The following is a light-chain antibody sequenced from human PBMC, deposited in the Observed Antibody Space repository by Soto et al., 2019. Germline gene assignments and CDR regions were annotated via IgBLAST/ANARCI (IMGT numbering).Light chain of an antibody. CDR1: SSNIGNNY. CDR3: GTWDSSLSAGWV. J-gene: IGLJ3*02. V-gene: IGLV1-51*01. Sequence: QSVLTQPPSVSAAPGQKVTISCSGSSSNIGNNYVSWYQQLLGTAPKLLIYDNNKRPSGIPDRFSGSKSGTSATLGITGLQTGDEADYYCGTWDSSLSAGWVFGGGTQLTVL. CDR2: DNN.